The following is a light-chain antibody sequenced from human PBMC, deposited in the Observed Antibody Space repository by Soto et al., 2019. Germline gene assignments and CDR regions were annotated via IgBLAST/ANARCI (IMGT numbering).Light chain of an antibody. J-gene: IGKJ1*01. CDR2: GAS. V-gene: IGKV3-20*01. CDR1: QSVSSSY. CDR3: QQYGSSPWT. Sequence: ESVLTQSAGTLSLSPGERATLSCRASQSVSSSYLAWYQQKPGQAPRLLIYGASSRATGIPDRFSGSGSGTDFTLTLSRLEPEDFAVYYCQQYGSSPWTFGQGTKVDIK.